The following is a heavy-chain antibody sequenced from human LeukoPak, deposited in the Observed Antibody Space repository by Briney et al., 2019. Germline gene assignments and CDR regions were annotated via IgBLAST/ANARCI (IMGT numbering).Heavy chain of an antibody. CDR3: ARTPYCGGDCYVDY. J-gene: IGHJ4*02. V-gene: IGHV2-70*04. Sequence: SGPTLVNPTQTLTLTCTFSGFSLSTSGMRVSWIRQPPGKALEWLARIDWDDDKFYRTSLKTRLTISKDTSKNQAVLTMTNMDPVDTATYYCARTPYCGGDCYVDYWGQGTLVTVSS. CDR1: GFSLSTSGMR. CDR2: IDWDDDK. D-gene: IGHD2-21*02.